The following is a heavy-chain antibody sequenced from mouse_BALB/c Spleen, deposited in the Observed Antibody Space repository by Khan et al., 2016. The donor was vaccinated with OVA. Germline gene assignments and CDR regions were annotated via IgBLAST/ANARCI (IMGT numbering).Heavy chain of an antibody. CDR2: ISYRGNT. CDR3: ARVYWGDFDY. V-gene: IGHV3-2*02. J-gene: IGHJ2*02. CDR1: GYSITSDYA. Sequence: VQLQQSGPGLVKPSQSLSLTCTVTGYSITSDYAWNWIRQFPGNKLEWMGFISYRGNTKYNPSLKSRFSFTRDTSKNQFFLQFNSVTTEDTATYYGARVYWGDFDYWGQGTSLTVSS. D-gene: IGHD1-1*01.